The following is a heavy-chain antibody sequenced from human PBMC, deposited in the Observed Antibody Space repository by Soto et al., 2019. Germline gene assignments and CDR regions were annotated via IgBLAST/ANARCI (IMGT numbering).Heavy chain of an antibody. CDR2: IYYSGST. D-gene: IGHD6-19*01. CDR1: GGSISTYY. V-gene: IGHV4-59*06. CDR3: ERDFIEVDATSGYNYGMDV. Sequence: PSETLSLTCTVSGGSISTYYWNWIRQPPGKGLEWIGYIYYSGSTYYNPSLKSRVTISVDTSKNQFSLKLSSVTAADTAVYYCERDFIEVDATSGYNYGMDVWCQGTALTVSS. J-gene: IGHJ6*02.